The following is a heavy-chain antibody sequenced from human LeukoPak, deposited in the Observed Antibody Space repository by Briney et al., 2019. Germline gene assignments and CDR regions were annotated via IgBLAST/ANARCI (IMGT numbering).Heavy chain of an antibody. D-gene: IGHD5-18*01. V-gene: IGHV3-48*01. CDR3: ARRTSRGFTYGYDFDY. CDR2: ISSSTTTI. Sequence: GGSLRLSCAASGFIFSGYGMNWVRQAPWRGLEWVSYISSSTTTIYYGDSVKGRFTVSRDNAKNSLYLQMNSLRAEDTALYYCARRTSRGFTYGYDFDYWGQGTLVTVSS. J-gene: IGHJ4*02. CDR1: GFIFSGYG.